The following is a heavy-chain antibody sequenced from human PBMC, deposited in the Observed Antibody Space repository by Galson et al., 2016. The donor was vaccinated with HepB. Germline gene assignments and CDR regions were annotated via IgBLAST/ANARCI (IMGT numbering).Heavy chain of an antibody. V-gene: IGHV4-4*01. CDR3: TKNSYYYNSAEDY. CDR1: GGSISGKNW. CDR2: IHHSGNS. Sequence: LSLTCTVSGGSISGKNWWGWVRQSPERGLEWIADIHHSGNSNYNPSLKSRLTISVDRSKNQFSLKLSSVTAADTAVYFCTKNSYYYNSAEDYWGQGTLVTVSS. J-gene: IGHJ4*02. D-gene: IGHD3-10*01.